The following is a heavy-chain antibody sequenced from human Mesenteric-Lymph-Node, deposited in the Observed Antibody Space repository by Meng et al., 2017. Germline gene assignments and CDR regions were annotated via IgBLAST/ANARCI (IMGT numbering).Heavy chain of an antibody. CDR2: LSYDGSHK. CDR3: ARPNGYGSGRKGGDGDN. CDR1: GFTFSSYA. V-gene: IGHV3-30-3*01. D-gene: IGHD3-10*01. J-gene: IGHJ4*02. Sequence: GSLRLSCAASGFTFSSYAMHWVRQAPGTGLEWVAVLSYDGSHKYYADSGKGRFTISRDNSKNTLYLQMNSLRAEDTAVYYCARPNGYGSGRKGGDGDNWGQGTLVTVSS.